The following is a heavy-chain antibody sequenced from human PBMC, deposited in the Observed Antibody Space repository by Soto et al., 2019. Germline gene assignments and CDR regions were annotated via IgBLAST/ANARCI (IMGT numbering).Heavy chain of an antibody. V-gene: IGHV3-23*01. CDR1: GFTFSSYA. Sequence: PGGSLRLSCAASGFTFSSYAMSWVRQAPGKGLEWVSAISGSGGSTYYADSVKGRFTISRDNSKNTLYLQMNSLRAEDTAVYYCAKDPPRMIVVVITHDAFDIWGQGTMVT. CDR3: AKDPPRMIVVVITHDAFDI. CDR2: ISGSGGST. D-gene: IGHD3-22*01. J-gene: IGHJ3*02.